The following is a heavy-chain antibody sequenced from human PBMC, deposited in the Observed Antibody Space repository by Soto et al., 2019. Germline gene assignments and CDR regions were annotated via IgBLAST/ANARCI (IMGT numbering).Heavy chain of an antibody. D-gene: IGHD3-22*01. Sequence: GGSLRLSCAAFGFTFSNYEMNWVRQTPGKGLEWVSYISYTGSTIYYADSVRGRFTISRDNSKNSLYLQMNSLRAEDTAVYYCARGRRIYYDRSGLHYWGQGTLVTVSS. CDR3: ARGRRIYYDRSGLHY. CDR2: ISYTGSTI. V-gene: IGHV3-48*03. J-gene: IGHJ4*02. CDR1: GFTFSNYE.